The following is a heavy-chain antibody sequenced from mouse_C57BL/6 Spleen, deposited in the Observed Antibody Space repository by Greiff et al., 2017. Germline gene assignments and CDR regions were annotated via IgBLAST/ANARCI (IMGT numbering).Heavy chain of an antibody. J-gene: IGHJ2*01. CDR3: ASGDYDGYYGY. CDR2: INPSSGYT. D-gene: IGHD2-3*01. CDR1: GYTFTSYT. V-gene: IGHV1-4*01. Sequence: QVQLQQSGAELARPGASVKMSCKASGYTFTSYTMHWVKQRPGQGLEWIGYINPSSGYTKYNQKFKDKATLTADKSSSTAYMQLSSLTSEDSAVYYCASGDYDGYYGYWGQGTTLTVSS.